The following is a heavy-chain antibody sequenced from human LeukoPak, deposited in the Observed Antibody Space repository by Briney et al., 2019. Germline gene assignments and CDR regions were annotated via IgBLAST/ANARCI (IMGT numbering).Heavy chain of an antibody. J-gene: IGHJ6*02. D-gene: IGHD3-9*01. V-gene: IGHV3-23*01. CDR3: AKDRDIILTGHGMDV. CDR1: GFTFSRYA. Sequence: GGSLRLSCEASGFTFSRYAMTWVRQARGKGLEWVSPIGGLGESTNYGDSVKGRFTISRENSKNTLYLQMNNLRAEDTAVYYCAKDRDIILTGHGMDVWGQGTTVTVSS. CDR2: IGGLGEST.